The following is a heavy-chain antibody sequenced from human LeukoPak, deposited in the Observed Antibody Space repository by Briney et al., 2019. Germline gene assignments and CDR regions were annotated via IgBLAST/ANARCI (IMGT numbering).Heavy chain of an antibody. J-gene: IGHJ4*02. D-gene: IGHD5-18*01. CDR1: GFTFSSYG. V-gene: IGHV3-30*18. CDR2: ISYDGSNK. CDR3: AKACQRGYSRGVVDY. Sequence: AGRSLRLSCAASGFTFSSYGMHWVRQAPGKGLEWVAVISYDGSNKYYADSVKGRFTISRDNSKNTLYLQMNSLRAEDTAVYYCAKACQRGYSRGVVDYWGQGTLVTVSS.